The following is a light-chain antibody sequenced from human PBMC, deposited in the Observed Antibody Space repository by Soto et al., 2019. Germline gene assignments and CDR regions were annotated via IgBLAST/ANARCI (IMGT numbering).Light chain of an antibody. CDR3: SSYSGTNSNVI. J-gene: IGLJ2*01. CDR2: EVT. Sequence: QSALTQPPSASGSPGQSVTISCAGTYSDIGDYNYVSWYQQHPDKVPKLIIYEVTKRPSGVPDRFSGSKSGYTASLTVSDLQPADEAVYYCSSYSGTNSNVIFGGWNKVTVL. V-gene: IGLV2-8*01. CDR1: YSDIGDYNY.